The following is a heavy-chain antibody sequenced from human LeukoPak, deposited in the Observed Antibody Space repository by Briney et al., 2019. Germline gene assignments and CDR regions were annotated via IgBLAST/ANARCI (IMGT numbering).Heavy chain of an antibody. V-gene: IGHV4-59*12. D-gene: IGHD3-3*01. Sequence: PSETLSLTCTVSGGSISSFYWSWIRQPPGKGLEWIGYIYYRSTNYNPSLKSRVTISVDTSKNQFSLKLSSVTAADTAVYYCARDPYDFWSGSTPWGQGTLVTVSS. CDR2: IYYRST. CDR1: GGSISSFY. CDR3: ARDPYDFWSGSTP. J-gene: IGHJ5*02.